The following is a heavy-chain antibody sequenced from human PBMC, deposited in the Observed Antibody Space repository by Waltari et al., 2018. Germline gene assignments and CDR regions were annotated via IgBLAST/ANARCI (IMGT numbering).Heavy chain of an antibody. CDR3: AIEDEYSSSSSFDY. D-gene: IGHD6-6*01. CDR2: TNPHGGTT. J-gene: IGHJ4*02. CDR1: GYTFTSYY. Sequence: QVQLVQSGAEVKKPGASVKVSCKASGYTFTSYYMHWVRQAPGQGLEWQGITNPHGGTTSYEQTFQRRVTMTREKSTSTVYMELSSLRSEDTAVYYCAIEDEYSSSSSFDYWGQGTLVTVSS. V-gene: IGHV1-46*01.